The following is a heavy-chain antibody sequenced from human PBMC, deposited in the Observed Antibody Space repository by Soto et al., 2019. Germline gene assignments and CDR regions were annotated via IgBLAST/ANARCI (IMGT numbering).Heavy chain of an antibody. Sequence: GGSLRLSCAASGFTFSSYGMSWVRQAPGAGLEWVSGISGSGGSTYYADSVKGRFTISRDNSKNTLYLQMYSLRAEDTAVYYCAKTGPGSSYGYYFDSWGQGTLVTVSS. J-gene: IGHJ4*02. V-gene: IGHV3-23*01. CDR3: AKTGPGSSYGYYFDS. CDR1: GFTFSSYG. CDR2: ISGSGGST. D-gene: IGHD5-18*01.